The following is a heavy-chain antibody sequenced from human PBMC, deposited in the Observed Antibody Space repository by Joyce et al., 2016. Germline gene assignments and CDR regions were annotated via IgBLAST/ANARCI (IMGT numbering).Heavy chain of an antibody. CDR2: ISGSGATS. V-gene: IGHV3-23*01. J-gene: IGHJ3*01. CDR1: GFTFRSSA. D-gene: IGHD3-10*01. Sequence: EVQLLESGGGLVQPGGSLRLSCAASGFTFRSSALSWVRQAPGKGLEWVSSISGSGATSYYADPIKGRFTISRDNSKNILYLQMTSLRGEDTGIYYCAKDDGYANGFGDAFDLWGQGTMVTVS. CDR3: AKDDGYANGFGDAFDL.